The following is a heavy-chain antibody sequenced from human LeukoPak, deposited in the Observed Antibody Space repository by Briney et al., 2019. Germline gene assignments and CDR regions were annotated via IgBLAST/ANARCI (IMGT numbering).Heavy chain of an antibody. CDR2: IYHSGST. CDR1: GGSISSGGYS. Sequence: PSQTLSLTCAASGGSISSGGYSWSWIRQPPGKGLEWIGYIYHSGSTYYNPSLKSRVTISVDRSKNQFSLKLSSVTAADTAVYYCARDYGGNVADYWGQGTLVTVSS. CDR3: ARDYGGNVADY. D-gene: IGHD4-23*01. J-gene: IGHJ4*02. V-gene: IGHV4-30-2*01.